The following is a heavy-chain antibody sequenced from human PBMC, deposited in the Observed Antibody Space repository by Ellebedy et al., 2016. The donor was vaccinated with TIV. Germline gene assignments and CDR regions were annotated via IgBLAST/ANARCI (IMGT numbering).Heavy chain of an antibody. CDR3: ARRRPYNLFDP. Sequence: SETLSLTXFVSGGSISSSSYYWGWIRQPPGKGLEWIGFIYYNGDTYYNSSLKSRVAISIDTPNNQFSLKLRSVTAADTAVYYCARRRPYNLFDPWGQGTLVTVSS. V-gene: IGHV4-39*01. CDR2: IYYNGDT. CDR1: GGSISSSSYY. J-gene: IGHJ5*02.